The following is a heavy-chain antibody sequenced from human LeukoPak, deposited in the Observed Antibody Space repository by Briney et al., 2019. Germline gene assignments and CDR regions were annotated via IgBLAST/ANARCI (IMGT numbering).Heavy chain of an antibody. D-gene: IGHD3-3*01. V-gene: IGHV1-18*01. CDR1: GYTFTSYG. CDR3: ARGGLYYDFWSGYYWFDY. J-gene: IGHJ4*02. Sequence: ASVKVSCKASGYTFTSYGISWVRQAPGQGVEWMGWISAYNGNTNYAQKLQGRVTMTTDTSTSTAYMELRSLRSHDTAVYYCARGGLYYDFWSGYYWFDYWGQGTLVTVSS. CDR2: ISAYNGNT.